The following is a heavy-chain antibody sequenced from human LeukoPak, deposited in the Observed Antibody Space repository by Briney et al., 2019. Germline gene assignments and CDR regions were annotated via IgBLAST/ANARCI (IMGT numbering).Heavy chain of an antibody. D-gene: IGHD3-3*01. CDR1: AFTFSSYG. CDR3: ARTPEGDFWSGYYQFDY. Sequence: PGGSLRLSCAASAFTFSSYGMHWVRQAPGKGLEWVAAISYDGRKEYYADSVKGRFTISRDNSKNTLFLQMNSLRAEDTAVYYCARTPEGDFWSGYYQFDYWGQGTLVTVSS. CDR2: ISYDGRKE. J-gene: IGHJ4*02. V-gene: IGHV3-30*03.